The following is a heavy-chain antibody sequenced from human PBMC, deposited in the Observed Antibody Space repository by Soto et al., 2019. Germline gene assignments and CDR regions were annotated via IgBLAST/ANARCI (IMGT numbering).Heavy chain of an antibody. CDR2: INPNSGGT. V-gene: IGHV1-2*04. CDR1: GYTFTSYA. Sequence: ASVKVSCKASGYTFTSYAMHWVRQAPGQRLEWMGWINPNSGGTNYAQKFQGWVTMTRDTSISTAYMELSRLRSDDTAVYYCARAHCGGHCYSGVDYWGQGTLVTVSS. CDR3: ARAHCGGHCYSGVDY. J-gene: IGHJ4*02. D-gene: IGHD2-21*02.